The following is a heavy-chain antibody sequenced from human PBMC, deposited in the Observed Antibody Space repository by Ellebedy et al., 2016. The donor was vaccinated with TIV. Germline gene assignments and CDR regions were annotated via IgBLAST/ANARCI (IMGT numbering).Heavy chain of an antibody. D-gene: IGHD6-19*01. V-gene: IGHV3-33*08. CDR3: ARYSSGWFGVDY. Sequence: GESLKISCAASGFTFSSYSMNWVRQAPGKGLEWVAVIWYDGSNKYYADSVKGRFTISRDNSKNTLYLQMNSLRAEDTAVYYCARYSSGWFGVDYWGQGTLVTVSS. CDR1: GFTFSSYS. CDR2: IWYDGSNK. J-gene: IGHJ4*02.